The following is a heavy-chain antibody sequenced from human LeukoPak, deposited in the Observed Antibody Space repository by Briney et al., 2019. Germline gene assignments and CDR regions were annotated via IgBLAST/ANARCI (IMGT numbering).Heavy chain of an antibody. CDR2: ISSSSSYI. CDR1: GFTFSSYS. CDR3: ARDITYYYDSSGKGGDY. D-gene: IGHD3-22*01. Sequence: GGSLRLSCAASGFTFSSYSMNWVRQAPGKGLEWVSSISSSSSYIYYADSVKGRFTISRDNAKNSLYLQMNSLRAEDTAVYYCARDITYYYDSSGKGGDYWGQGTLVTVSS. V-gene: IGHV3-21*01. J-gene: IGHJ4*02.